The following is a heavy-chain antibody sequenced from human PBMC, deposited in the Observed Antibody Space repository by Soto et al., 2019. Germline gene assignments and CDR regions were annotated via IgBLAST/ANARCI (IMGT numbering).Heavy chain of an antibody. D-gene: IGHD6-19*01. CDR3: ARDHSNGWYNWFDP. CDR1: GGSISNYY. V-gene: IGHV4-59*01. J-gene: IGHJ5*02. Sequence: SETLSLTCTVSGGSISNYYNMWIRQPPGKGLEYIGYINKSGSTNYNPSLKSRVTISVDTSKNQFSLKLTSVTAADTAVYYCARDHSNGWYNWFDPWGQGTLVTVSS. CDR2: INKSGST.